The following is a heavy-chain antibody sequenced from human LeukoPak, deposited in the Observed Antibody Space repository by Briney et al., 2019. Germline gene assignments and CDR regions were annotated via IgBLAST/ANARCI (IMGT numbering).Heavy chain of an antibody. Sequence: SETLSLTCAVYGGSFSGYYWSWIRQPPGKGLEWIGEINHSGSTNYNPSLKSRVTISVDTSKNQFSLKLSSVTAADTAVYYCARDDFWSGYRAFDIWGQGTRVTVSS. V-gene: IGHV4-34*01. D-gene: IGHD3-3*01. CDR2: INHSGST. CDR3: ARDDFWSGYRAFDI. J-gene: IGHJ3*02. CDR1: GGSFSGYY.